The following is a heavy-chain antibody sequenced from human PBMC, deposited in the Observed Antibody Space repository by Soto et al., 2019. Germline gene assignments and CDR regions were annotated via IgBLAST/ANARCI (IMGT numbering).Heavy chain of an antibody. CDR3: ARASDIVATRDYYYYGMDV. Sequence: NPGGSLRLSCAASGFTFSSYSMNWVRQAPGKGLEWVSSISSSSSYIYYADSVKGRFTISRDNAKNSLYLQMNSLRAEDTAVYYCARASDIVATRDYYYYGMDVWGQGTTVTVSS. V-gene: IGHV3-21*01. CDR2: ISSSSSYI. D-gene: IGHD5-12*01. CDR1: GFTFSSYS. J-gene: IGHJ6*02.